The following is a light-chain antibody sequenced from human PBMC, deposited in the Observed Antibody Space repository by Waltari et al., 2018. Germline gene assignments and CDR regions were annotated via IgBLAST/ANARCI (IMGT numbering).Light chain of an antibody. CDR1: SSDIGRYDI. CDR3: CSYAGNYIWV. CDR2: HVS. Sequence: QSALTQPASVSGSPGQSVTISCTGASSDIGRYDIVSWYQQHPGHAPKLIICHVSNGPSGVSDRVSGSKSGDTASLTISGLQFEDEADYYCCSYAGNYIWVFGGGTRLTVL. V-gene: IGLV2-23*02. J-gene: IGLJ3*02.